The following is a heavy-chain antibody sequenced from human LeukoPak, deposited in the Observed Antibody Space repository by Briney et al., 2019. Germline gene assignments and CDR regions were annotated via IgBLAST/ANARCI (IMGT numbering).Heavy chain of an antibody. CDR2: IYTSGST. Sequence: SQTLSLTCTVSGGSISSGSYYWSWIRQPAGKGLEWIGRIYTSGSTNYNPSLKSRVTISVDTSKNQFSLKPSSVTAADTAVYYCAREGITIFGVVIMDAFDIWGQGTMVTVSS. D-gene: IGHD3-3*01. CDR1: GGSISSGSYY. J-gene: IGHJ3*02. CDR3: AREGITIFGVVIMDAFDI. V-gene: IGHV4-61*02.